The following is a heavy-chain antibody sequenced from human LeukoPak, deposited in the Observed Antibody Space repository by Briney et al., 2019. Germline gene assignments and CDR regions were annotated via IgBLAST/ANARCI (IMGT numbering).Heavy chain of an antibody. J-gene: IGHJ4*02. D-gene: IGHD3-22*01. CDR3: ARGSSGYPRYFDY. CDR1: GYTFTNYA. CDR2: INAGNGNT. Sequence: ASVKGSCKASGYTFTNYAMHWVRQAPGQRLEWMGWINAGNGNTKYSQKFQGRVTITRDTSASTAYMELSSLRSEDTAVYYCARGSSGYPRYFDYWGQGTLVTVPS. V-gene: IGHV1-3*01.